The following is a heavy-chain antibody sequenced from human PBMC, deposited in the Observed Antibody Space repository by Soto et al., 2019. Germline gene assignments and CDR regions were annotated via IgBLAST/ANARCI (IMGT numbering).Heavy chain of an antibody. D-gene: IGHD3-3*01. Sequence: PSETLSLTCAVSGESINSSHGWNWVRQPPGKGLEWIGQISHSGSTNYNPSLPSRVTISVDKSKNHFSLKLTSVTAADTAVYYCADSNFWSGPWTDTSIDYWGQGTLVTVSS. J-gene: IGHJ4*02. CDR1: GESINSSHG. CDR2: ISHSGST. V-gene: IGHV4-4*02. CDR3: ADSNFWSGPWTDTSIDY.